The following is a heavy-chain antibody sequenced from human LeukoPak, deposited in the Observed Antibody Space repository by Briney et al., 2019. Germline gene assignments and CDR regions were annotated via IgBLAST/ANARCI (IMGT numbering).Heavy chain of an antibody. V-gene: IGHV3-20*04. CDR2: INWNGGST. CDR3: ARVYSSGWLGYFDY. CDR1: GFTFDDYG. D-gene: IGHD6-19*01. J-gene: IGHJ4*02. Sequence: GGSLRLSCAASGFTFDDYGMSWVRQAPGKGLEWVSGINWNGGSTGYADSVKGRFTISRDNAKNSLYLQMNSLRAEDTALYYCARVYSSGWLGYFDYWGQGALVTVSS.